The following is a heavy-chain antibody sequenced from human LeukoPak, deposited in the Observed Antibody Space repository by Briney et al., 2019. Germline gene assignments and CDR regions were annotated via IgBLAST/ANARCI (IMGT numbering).Heavy chain of an antibody. D-gene: IGHD3-10*02. V-gene: IGHV3-48*03. Sequence: GGSLRLSCAASGFTFSSYAMSWVRQAPGKGLEWVSYISSSGSTIYYADSVKGRFTISRDSAKNSLYLQMKSLRAEDTAVYYCAELGITMIGGVWGKGTTVTISS. CDR2: ISSSGSTI. CDR1: GFTFSSYA. CDR3: AELGITMIGGV. J-gene: IGHJ6*04.